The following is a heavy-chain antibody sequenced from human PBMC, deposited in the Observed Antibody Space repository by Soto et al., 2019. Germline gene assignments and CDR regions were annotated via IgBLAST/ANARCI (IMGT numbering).Heavy chain of an antibody. V-gene: IGHV1-18*01. CDR3: ARDSVTTVSIEAYYYYGMDV. CDR2: ISAYNGNT. Sequence: QVQLVQSGAEVKKPGASVKVSCKASGYTFTSYGISWVRQAPGQGLEWMGWISAYNGNTNYAQKLQGRVTKTTDTATSTAYMELRSLRSDDTAVYYCARDSVTTVSIEAYYYYGMDVWGQGTTVTVSS. D-gene: IGHD4-17*01. J-gene: IGHJ6*02. CDR1: GYTFTSYG.